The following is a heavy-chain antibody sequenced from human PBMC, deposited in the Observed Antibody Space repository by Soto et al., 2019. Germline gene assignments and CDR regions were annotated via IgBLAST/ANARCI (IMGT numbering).Heavy chain of an antibody. J-gene: IGHJ4*02. CDR1: GFTVITKY. D-gene: IGHD3-16*01. Sequence: EVQLVESGGGLVQPGGSLRLSCAASGFTVITKYMSWVRQAPGKGLEWVSAIYSVGSTFYADSVRGRFTISRDNSKNTVNLQMNSLRAEDSAVYYCARDPWAADYWGQGTLVTVSS. CDR2: IYSVGST. V-gene: IGHV3-66*01. CDR3: ARDPWAADY.